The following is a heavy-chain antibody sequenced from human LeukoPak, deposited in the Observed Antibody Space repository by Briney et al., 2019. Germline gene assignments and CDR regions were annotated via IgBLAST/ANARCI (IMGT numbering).Heavy chain of an antibody. CDR2: IRSSSSSI. Sequence: GGSLRLSCTASGFTFSIYSMNWVRQAPGKGLEWVSSIRSSSSSIYYADSLKGQFTISRDNAKNSLYLQMNSLRAEDTAVYYCARDPSCSSVSCYTTGLFDYWGRGTLVTVSS. D-gene: IGHD2-15*01. CDR1: GFTFSIYS. V-gene: IGHV3-21*01. CDR3: ARDPSCSSVSCYTTGLFDY. J-gene: IGHJ4*02.